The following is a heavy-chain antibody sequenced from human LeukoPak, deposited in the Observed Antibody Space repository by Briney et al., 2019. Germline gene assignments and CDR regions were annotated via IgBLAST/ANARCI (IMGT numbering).Heavy chain of an antibody. CDR1: GFTFNTYA. CDR3: AKSSDGRGGISWYYLDS. Sequence: GGSLRLSCAASGFTFNTYAMTWVRQAPGKGLEGVSAISGSGASTYYTDSVKGRFTISRDNSKNTLWLQMNSLRAEDTAVYFCAKSSDGRGGISWYYLDSWGQGILVTVSS. D-gene: IGHD6-13*01. J-gene: IGHJ4*02. V-gene: IGHV3-23*01. CDR2: ISGSGAST.